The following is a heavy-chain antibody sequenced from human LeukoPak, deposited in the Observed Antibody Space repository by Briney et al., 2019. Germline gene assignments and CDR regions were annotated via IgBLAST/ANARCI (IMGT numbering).Heavy chain of an antibody. CDR1: GYTFTGYY. CDR2: ISPNSGGT. V-gene: IGHV1-2*04. Sequence: ASVKVYCKASGYTFTGYYMDWVRQAPGQGLGWMGWISPNSGGTDYAQKFQGWVTMTRDTSISTAYMELSRLRSDATAVYYCARADCSGGSCYFGLPYYFDYWGRGTLVTVSS. D-gene: IGHD2-15*01. J-gene: IGHJ4*02. CDR3: ARADCSGGSCYFGLPYYFDY.